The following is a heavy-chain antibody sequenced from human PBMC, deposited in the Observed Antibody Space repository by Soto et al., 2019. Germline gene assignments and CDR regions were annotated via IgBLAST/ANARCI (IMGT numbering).Heavy chain of an antibody. J-gene: IGHJ4*02. CDR1: GFTFSSYG. D-gene: IGHD3-10*01. CDR2: IWYDGSNK. CDR3: SREGETYGSGSSHFDY. V-gene: IGHV3-33*01. Sequence: QVQLVESGGGVVQPGRSLRLSCAASGFTFSSYGMHWVRQAPGKGLEWVAVIWYDGSNKYYADSVKGRFTISRDNSKNTLYLQMKSLRPEDTAVYYCSREGETYGSGSSHFDYWGQGTLVTVSS.